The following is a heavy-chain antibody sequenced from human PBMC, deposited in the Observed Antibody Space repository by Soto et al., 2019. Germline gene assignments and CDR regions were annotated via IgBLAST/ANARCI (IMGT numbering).Heavy chain of an antibody. V-gene: IGHV4-59*01. J-gene: IGHJ2*01. CDR2: IYYSGST. D-gene: IGHD2-15*01. Sequence: QVQLQESGPGLVKPSETLSLTCTVSGGSISSYYWSWIRQPPGKGLEWIGYIYYSGSTNYNPSLQSRVTISVDTSKNQFSLKLSSVTAADTAVYYCARAGYCSGGSRYPYWYFDLWGRGTLVTVSS. CDR3: ARAGYCSGGSRYPYWYFDL. CDR1: GGSISSYY.